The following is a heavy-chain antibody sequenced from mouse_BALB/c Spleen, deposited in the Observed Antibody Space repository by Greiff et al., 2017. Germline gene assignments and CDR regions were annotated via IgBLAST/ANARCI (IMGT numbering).Heavy chain of an antibody. CDR2: IDPENGDT. CDR3: NYGDSHAMDY. D-gene: IGHD2-13*01. Sequence: VQLQQSGAELVRPGASVKLSCTASGFNFIDYYMHWVKQRPGQGLEWIGWIDPENGDTEYAAKFQGKATMTADTSSNTAYLQLSSLTSEDTAVCYSNYGDSHAMDYWGQGTSVTVSS. J-gene: IGHJ4*01. V-gene: IGHV14-4*02. CDR1: GFNFIDYY.